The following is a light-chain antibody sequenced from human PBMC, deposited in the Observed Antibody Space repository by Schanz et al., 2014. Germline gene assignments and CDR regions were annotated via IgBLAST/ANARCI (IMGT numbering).Light chain of an antibody. CDR1: QSISGYD. CDR3: QQYGSSPYT. Sequence: EIVLTQSPGTLSLSPGERATLSCKASQSISGYDLAWYQQKPGQAPRLLIYGAFDRATGIPDRFSGSGSGTVFTLTISRLEPEDFAVYYCQQYGSSPYTFGQGTKLEI. V-gene: IGKV3-20*01. CDR2: GAF. J-gene: IGKJ2*01.